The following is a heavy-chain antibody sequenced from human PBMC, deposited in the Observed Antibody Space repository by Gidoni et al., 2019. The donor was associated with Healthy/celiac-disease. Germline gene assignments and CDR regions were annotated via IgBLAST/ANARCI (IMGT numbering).Heavy chain of an antibody. Sequence: QLQLQESGPGLVKPSETLSLTCTVSGGSISSSSYYWGWIRQPPGKGLEWMGSIYYSGSTYYNPSLKSRVTISVDTSKNQFSLKLSSVTAADTAVYYCARVEGIQLWSTFMDYWGQGTLVTVSS. D-gene: IGHD5-18*01. J-gene: IGHJ4*02. CDR2: IYYSGST. CDR3: ARVEGIQLWSTFMDY. V-gene: IGHV4-39*07. CDR1: GGSISSSSYY.